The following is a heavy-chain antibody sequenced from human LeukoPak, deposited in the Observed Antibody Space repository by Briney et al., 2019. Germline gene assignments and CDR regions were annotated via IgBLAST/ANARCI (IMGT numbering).Heavy chain of an antibody. CDR3: ARVWSSGYTKDY. D-gene: IGHD3-22*01. V-gene: IGHV3-48*04. CDR1: GLTFSSYS. J-gene: IGHJ4*02. Sequence: GGSLRLSSAAPGLTFSSYSIDWVRKAPGKGLEWLSYISSSSSTINYADSVKGRFTISRDNAKNTIYLQMNSLRAEDTAVYYCARVWSSGYTKDYWGQGTLVTVSS. CDR2: ISSSSSTI.